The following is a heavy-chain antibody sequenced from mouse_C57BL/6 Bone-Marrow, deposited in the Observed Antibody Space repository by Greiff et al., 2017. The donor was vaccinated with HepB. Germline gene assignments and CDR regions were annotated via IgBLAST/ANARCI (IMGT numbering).Heavy chain of an antibody. V-gene: IGHV1-69*01. CDR3: ARNEYGCYYHAWFAY. CDR2: IDPADSYT. Sequence: QVQLQQPGAELVMPGASVKLSCKASGYTFTSYWMHWVKQRPGQGLEWIGEIDPADSYTNYNQKFKGKSTLTVDKSSSTAYMQLSSLTSEDSAVYYCARNEYGCYYHAWFAYWGQGTLVTVSA. D-gene: IGHD2-3*01. CDR1: GYTFTSYW. J-gene: IGHJ3*01.